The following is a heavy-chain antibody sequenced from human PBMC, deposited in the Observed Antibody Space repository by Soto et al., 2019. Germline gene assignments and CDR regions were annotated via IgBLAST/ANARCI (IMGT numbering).Heavy chain of an antibody. CDR1: GFIFSNYT. Sequence: QVQLVESGGGVVQPGRSVRLSCAASGFIFSNYTMHWVRQAPGKGLEWVSLISYDGNNKYYADSVKGRFTISRDNSENTLYRHMNSPRVEDTAMYYCARGPRLVVAGTVDYWGQGTLVTVSS. V-gene: IGHV3-30-3*01. D-gene: IGHD6-19*01. CDR3: ARGPRLVVAGTVDY. CDR2: ISYDGNNK. J-gene: IGHJ4*02.